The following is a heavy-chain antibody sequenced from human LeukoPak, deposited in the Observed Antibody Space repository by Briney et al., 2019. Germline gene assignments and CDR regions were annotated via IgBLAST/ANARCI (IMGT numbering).Heavy chain of an antibody. D-gene: IGHD5-24*01. CDR1: GGSISSYY. J-gene: IGHJ4*02. Sequence: PSETLSLTCTVSGGSISSYYWSWIRQPAGKGLEWIGRIYTSGSTNYNPSLKSRVTISVGKSKNQFSLKLSSVTAADTAVYYCARVGDGYNYDYWGQGTLVPVSS. CDR3: ARVGDGYNYDY. CDR2: IYTSGST. V-gene: IGHV4-4*07.